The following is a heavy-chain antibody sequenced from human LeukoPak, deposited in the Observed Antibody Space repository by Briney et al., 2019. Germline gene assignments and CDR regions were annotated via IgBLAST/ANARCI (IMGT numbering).Heavy chain of an antibody. Sequence: ASVKVSCKASGYTFTGYYMHWVRQAPGQGLEWMGWINPNSGGTNYAQKFQGRVTMTRDTSISTAYMELSRLRSDDTAVYYCAREGYSYGYFHYYYYMDVWGKGTTVTISS. D-gene: IGHD5-18*01. CDR3: AREGYSYGYFHYYYYMDV. CDR1: GYTFTGYY. V-gene: IGHV1-2*02. CDR2: INPNSGGT. J-gene: IGHJ6*03.